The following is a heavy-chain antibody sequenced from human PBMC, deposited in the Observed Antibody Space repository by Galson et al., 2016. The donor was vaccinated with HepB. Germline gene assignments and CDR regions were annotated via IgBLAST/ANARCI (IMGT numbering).Heavy chain of an antibody. D-gene: IGHD2/OR15-2a*01. CDR3: ARDPYSMRVDVNDAFDI. CDR1: EFTFSSYS. CDR2: ISSNSNYI. J-gene: IGHJ3*02. Sequence: SLRLSCAASEFTFSSYSMNWVRQAPGKGLEWVSSISSNSNYIYYADSVKGRFTISRDNAKNSLYLQMNSLRVEDTAVYYCARDPYSMRVDVNDAFDIWGQGTKVTVSS. V-gene: IGHV3-21*06.